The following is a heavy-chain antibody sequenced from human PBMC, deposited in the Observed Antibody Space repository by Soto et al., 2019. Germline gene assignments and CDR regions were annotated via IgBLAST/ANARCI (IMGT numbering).Heavy chain of an antibody. Sequence: EVQLLESGGGLVQPGGSLRLSCAASGFSFSTYAMSWVRQAPGKGLEWVSAINCCGGSTYYADSVKGRFTISRDDSKNRLYLQMNSLRAEDTAVYYCAKAKCDVLDYWGQGTLVTVSS. V-gene: IGHV3-23*01. CDR3: AKAKCDVLDY. J-gene: IGHJ4*02. CDR2: INCCGGST. CDR1: GFSFSTYA. D-gene: IGHD5-12*01.